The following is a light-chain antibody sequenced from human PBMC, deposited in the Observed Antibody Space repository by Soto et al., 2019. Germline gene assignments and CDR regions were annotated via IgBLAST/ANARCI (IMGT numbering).Light chain of an antibody. CDR1: SSDVGSYNL. Sequence: QSVLTPPASVSGSPGQSITISCPGTSSDVGSYNLVSWYQQHPGKAPKLMIYEVSKRPSGVSNRFSGSKSGNTASLTISGLQAEDEADYYCCSYAGSSTPLIFGTGTKVTVL. J-gene: IGLJ1*01. CDR2: EVS. CDR3: CSYAGSSTPLI. V-gene: IGLV2-23*02.